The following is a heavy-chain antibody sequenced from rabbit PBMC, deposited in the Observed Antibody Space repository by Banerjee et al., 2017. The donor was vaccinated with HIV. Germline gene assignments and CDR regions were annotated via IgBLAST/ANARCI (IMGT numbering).Heavy chain of an antibody. Sequence: QSLEESGGDLVKPAASLTLTCTASGFSFSSSDYMCWVRQAPGKGLEWISCIVGSSSGFTYSATWAKGRFTCSKTSSTTVTLQMTSLTVADTATYFCARDTGSSFSSYGMDLWGPGTLVTVS. CDR2: IVGSSSGFT. J-gene: IGHJ6*01. V-gene: IGHV1S40*01. D-gene: IGHD8-1*01. CDR3: ARDTGSSFSSYGMDL. CDR1: GFSFSSSDY.